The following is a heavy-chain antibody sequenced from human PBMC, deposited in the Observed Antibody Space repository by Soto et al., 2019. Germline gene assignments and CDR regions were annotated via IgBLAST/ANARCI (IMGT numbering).Heavy chain of an antibody. D-gene: IGHD3-3*01. CDR3: ARVILRFLENYGMDV. V-gene: IGHV3-7*01. CDR1: GFTFISYW. Sequence: WGSLRLSCAASGFTFISYWIIFFRHSPFKGLEWVANIKQDGSEKYYVDSVKGRFTISRDNAKNSLYLQMNSLRAEDTAVYYCARVILRFLENYGMDVWGQGTTVTVSS. CDR2: IKQDGSEK. J-gene: IGHJ6*02.